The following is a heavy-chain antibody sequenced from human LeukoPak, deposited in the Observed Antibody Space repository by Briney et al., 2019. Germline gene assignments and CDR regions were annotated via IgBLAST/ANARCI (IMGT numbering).Heavy chain of an antibody. CDR1: GFILSDYN. D-gene: IGHD1-26*01. CDR2: IAISGTYI. V-gene: IGHV3-21*01. J-gene: IGHJ4*02. Sequence: GGFLRLSCAASGFILSDYNMNWVRQAPGKGLEWVSFIAISGTYITYADSVKGRFTISRDNAKNSLYLQMNSLRVEDTAVYYCTRDLSATARAYDYWGQGTLVTVSS. CDR3: TRDLSATARAYDY.